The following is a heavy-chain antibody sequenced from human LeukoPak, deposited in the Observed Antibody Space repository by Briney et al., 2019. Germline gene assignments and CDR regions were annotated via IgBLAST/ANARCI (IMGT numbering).Heavy chain of an antibody. V-gene: IGHV1-2*02. D-gene: IGHD3-10*01. CDR1: GYTFTGYY. CDR2: INPNSGGT. J-gene: IGHJ6*03. Sequence: ASVKVSCKASGYTFTGYYMHWVRQAPGQGLEWMGWINPNSGGTNYAQKFQGRVTMTRDTSISTAYMELSRLRSDDTAVYYCARESFGYYYYMDVWGKGTTVTIS. CDR3: ARESFGYYYYMDV.